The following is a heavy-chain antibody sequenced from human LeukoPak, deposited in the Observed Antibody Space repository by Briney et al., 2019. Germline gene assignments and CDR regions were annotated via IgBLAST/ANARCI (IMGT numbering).Heavy chain of an antibody. Sequence: PGGSLRLSCAAPGFTLSNYDMNWVRQAPGKGLEWVSSISTSSRYIYYKDSVRGRFTISRDDAKNSLYLEMNSLRAEDTAVYCCARADCSSSTCYLRRSWFDPWGQGTLVTVSS. CDR2: ISTSSRYI. V-gene: IGHV3-21*01. D-gene: IGHD2-2*01. CDR1: GFTLSNYD. CDR3: ARADCSSSTCYLRRSWFDP. J-gene: IGHJ5*02.